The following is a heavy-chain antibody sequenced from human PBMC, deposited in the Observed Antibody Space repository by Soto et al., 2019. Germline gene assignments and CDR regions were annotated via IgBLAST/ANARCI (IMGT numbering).Heavy chain of an antibody. V-gene: IGHV4-59*08. CDR1: GGSIGSYF. Sequence: QVQLQESGPGLVKPSETLSLKCTVSGGSIGSYFWSWIRQPPGKGLEWIGYISYSGSTNYNPSLKSRFTITGDTSKKQFSLKLSSVTAADTAVYYCARRIAVGQADFDYWGQGTLVTVSS. CDR2: ISYSGST. CDR3: ARRIAVGQADFDY. D-gene: IGHD6-19*01. J-gene: IGHJ4*02.